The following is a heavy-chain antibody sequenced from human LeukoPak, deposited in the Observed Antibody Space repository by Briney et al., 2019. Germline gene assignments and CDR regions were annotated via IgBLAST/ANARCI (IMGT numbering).Heavy chain of an antibody. CDR2: IYTSGTT. CDR1: GGSISGYY. D-gene: IGHD1-26*01. J-gene: IGHJ4*02. Sequence: PSETLSLTCTVSGGSISGYYWSWIRQPAGKGLEWIGRIYTSGTTHDNPSLKSRVTMSVDTSKNQVSLKVSSVTAADTAVYYCARQDSKVGAYTGPYYFDYWAREPWSPSPQ. CDR3: ARQDSKVGAYTGPYYFDY. V-gene: IGHV4-4*07.